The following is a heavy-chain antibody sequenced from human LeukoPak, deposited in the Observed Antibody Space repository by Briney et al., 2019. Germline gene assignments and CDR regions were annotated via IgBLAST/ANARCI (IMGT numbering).Heavy chain of an antibody. V-gene: IGHV4-59*01. CDR3: AREHYDILTGLYIDAFDV. CDR2: IYYSGST. D-gene: IGHD3-9*01. Sequence: SETLSLTCTVSGGSISGYYWSWIRQPPGKGLEWIGYIYYSGSTNYNPSLKSRVTISVDTSKNQFSLKLSSVTAADTAVYYCAREHYDILTGLYIDAFDVWGPGTRVTVSS. J-gene: IGHJ3*01. CDR1: GGSISGYY.